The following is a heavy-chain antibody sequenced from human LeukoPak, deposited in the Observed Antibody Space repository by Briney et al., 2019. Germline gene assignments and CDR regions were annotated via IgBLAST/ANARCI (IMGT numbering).Heavy chain of an antibody. Sequence: ASVKVSCKASGYTSTSYYMHWVRQAPGQGLEWMGIINPSGGSTSYAQKFQGRVTMTRDTSTSTVYMELSSLRSEDTAVYYCARDRLQKYYYYGMDVWGQGTTVTVSS. CDR1: GYTSTSYY. CDR2: INPSGGST. CDR3: ARDRLQKYYYYGMDV. D-gene: IGHD5-24*01. V-gene: IGHV1-46*01. J-gene: IGHJ6*02.